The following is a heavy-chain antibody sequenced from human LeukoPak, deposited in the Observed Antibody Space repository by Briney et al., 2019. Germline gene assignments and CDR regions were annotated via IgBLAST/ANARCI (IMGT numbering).Heavy chain of an antibody. Sequence: GGSLRLSCAASGFTLSSYAMTWVRQAPGRGLKWVSSVDGGGGGTYYADSVKGRFTISRDNSKDTLYLQMNGLRAEDTAVYFCAKQSAGSAAWYSLHYDFWGQGTLVTVSS. CDR3: AKQSAGSAAWYSLHYDF. J-gene: IGHJ4*02. V-gene: IGHV3-23*01. CDR1: GFTLSSYA. D-gene: IGHD6-13*01. CDR2: VDGGGGGT.